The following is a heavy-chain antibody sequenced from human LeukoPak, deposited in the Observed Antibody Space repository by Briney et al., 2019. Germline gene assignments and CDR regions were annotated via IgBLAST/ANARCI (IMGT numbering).Heavy chain of an antibody. J-gene: IGHJ4*02. CDR1: GGSISSYY. Sequence: SETLSLTCTVSGGSISSYYWSWIRQPPGKGLEWIAYIYYSGSTNYNPSLKSRVTVSVDTSKNQFSLKLSSVTAADTAVYYCARDRGLTTSGGVGFDYWGQGTLVTVSS. CDR2: IYYSGST. D-gene: IGHD3-10*02. V-gene: IGHV4-59*01. CDR3: ARDRGLTTSGGVGFDY.